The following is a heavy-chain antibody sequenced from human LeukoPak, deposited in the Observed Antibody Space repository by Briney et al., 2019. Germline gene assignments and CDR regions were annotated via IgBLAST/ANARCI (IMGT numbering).Heavy chain of an antibody. Sequence: ASVKDSCKASGYIFSKYGISWVRQAPGHGLEWMGWISSAGNTNYAPKFQDRATMTTDTSTSTAYIELRSLRFDDTAVYYCARDFAWGSEGAPIDDNWLDPWGQGTLVTVSS. J-gene: IGHJ5*02. D-gene: IGHD7-27*01. CDR1: GYIFSKYG. CDR2: ISSAGNT. V-gene: IGHV1-18*01. CDR3: ARDFAWGSEGAPIDDNWLDP.